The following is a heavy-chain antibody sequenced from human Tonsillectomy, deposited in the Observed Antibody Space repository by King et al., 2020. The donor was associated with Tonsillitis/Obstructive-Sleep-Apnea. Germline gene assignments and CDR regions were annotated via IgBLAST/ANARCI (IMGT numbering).Heavy chain of an antibody. J-gene: IGHJ6*04. CDR1: GGSISSSSYY. Sequence: QLQESGPGLVKPSETLSLTCTVSGGSISSSSYYWGWIRQPPGKGLEWIGRIYYSWSTYYNPSLKSRVTISVDTSKNQFSLKLSSVTAADTAVYYCARIHGSGWYGLMDVWGKGTTVTVSS. V-gene: IGHV4-39*01. D-gene: IGHD6-19*01. CDR2: IYYSWST. CDR3: ARIHGSGWYGLMDV.